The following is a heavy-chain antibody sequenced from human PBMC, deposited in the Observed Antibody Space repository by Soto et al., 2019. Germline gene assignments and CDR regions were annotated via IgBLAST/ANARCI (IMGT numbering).Heavy chain of an antibody. Sequence: GASVKVSCKASGYSFTNYDIGWVRQAPGQGLEWMGWISPYNGDTNYAQKLQGRVTMTTDTSTSTAYMELRSLRSDDTAVYYCARYCSSTSCDHYFDYWGQGTLVTVSS. J-gene: IGHJ4*02. CDR3: ARYCSSTSCDHYFDY. D-gene: IGHD2-2*01. CDR2: ISPYNGDT. CDR1: GYSFTNYD. V-gene: IGHV1-18*01.